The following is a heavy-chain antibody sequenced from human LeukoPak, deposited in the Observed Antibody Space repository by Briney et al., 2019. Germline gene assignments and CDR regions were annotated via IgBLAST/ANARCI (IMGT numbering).Heavy chain of an antibody. V-gene: IGHV3-47*01. CDR2: IGTGGDT. CDR1: GFAFSSYA. J-gene: IGHJ4*02. CDR3: ARDFGGRGYFDY. D-gene: IGHD4-23*01. Sequence: PGGSLRLSCAASGFAFSSYALHWVRRAPGKGLEWVSAIGTGGDTYYADSVMGRFTISRDNAKKSLYLHMNSLIAEDMAVYYCARDFGGRGYFDYWGQGTLVTVSS.